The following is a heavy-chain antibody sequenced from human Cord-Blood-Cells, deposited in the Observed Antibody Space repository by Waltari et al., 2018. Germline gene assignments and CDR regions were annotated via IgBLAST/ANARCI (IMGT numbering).Heavy chain of an antibody. CDR3: ARMTVGATGWGYFDY. CDR2: IIPILGTA. J-gene: IGHJ4*02. CDR1: GGTFSSYA. V-gene: IGHV1-69*06. D-gene: IGHD1-26*01. Sequence: QVQLVQSGAEVKKPGSSVKVSCKASGGTFSSYAISWVRQAPGQGLEWMGGIIPILGTANYEQKFQGRVTITADKSTSTAYMELSSLRSEDTAVYYCARMTVGATGWGYFDYWGQGTLVTVSS.